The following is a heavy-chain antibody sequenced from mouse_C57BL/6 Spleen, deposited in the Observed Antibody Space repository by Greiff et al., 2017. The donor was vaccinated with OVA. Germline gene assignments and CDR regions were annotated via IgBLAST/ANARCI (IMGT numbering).Heavy chain of an antibody. D-gene: IGHD3-2*02. V-gene: IGHV1-64*01. Sequence: QVQLQQPGAELVKPGASVKLSCKASGYTFTSYWMHWVKQRPGQGLAWIGMIHPNSGSTNYNEKFKSKGTLTVANTSSTAYMQLSSLTSEDSAVYYCARQTSAAGAWFAYWGQGTLVTVSA. J-gene: IGHJ3*01. CDR3: ARQTSAAGAWFAY. CDR2: IHPNSGST. CDR1: GYTFTSYW.